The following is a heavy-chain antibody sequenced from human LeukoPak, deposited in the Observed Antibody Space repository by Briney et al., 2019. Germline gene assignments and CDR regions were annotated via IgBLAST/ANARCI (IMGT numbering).Heavy chain of an antibody. Sequence: GSLRLSCVASGFPFSSYGMHWVRQAPGKGLEWVAVISYHGSDKYYPDSVKGRFTISRDNSKNTLYLQMNSLRAEDTAVYYCANSDSSGYYDYWGQGTLVTVSS. CDR3: ANSDSSGYYDY. J-gene: IGHJ4*02. CDR1: GFPFSSYG. CDR2: ISYHGSDK. D-gene: IGHD3-22*01. V-gene: IGHV3-30*18.